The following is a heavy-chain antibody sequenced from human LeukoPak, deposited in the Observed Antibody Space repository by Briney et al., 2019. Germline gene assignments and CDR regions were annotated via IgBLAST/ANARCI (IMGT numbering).Heavy chain of an antibody. D-gene: IGHD3-16*02. CDR2: IYHSGST. V-gene: IGHV4-38-2*01. CDR1: GYSISSGYY. Sequence: SETLSLTCAVSGYSISSGYYWGWIRQPPGKGLEWIGSIYHSGSTYYNPSLKSRVTISVDTSKNQFSLKLSSVTAADTAVYYCARSPIYDYVWGSYPPPNAFDIWGQGTMVPVSS. J-gene: IGHJ3*02. CDR3: ARSPIYDYVWGSYPPPNAFDI.